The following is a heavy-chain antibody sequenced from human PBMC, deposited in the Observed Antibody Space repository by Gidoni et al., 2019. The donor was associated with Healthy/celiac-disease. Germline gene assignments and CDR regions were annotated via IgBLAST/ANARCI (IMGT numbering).Heavy chain of an antibody. Sequence: QVQLVESGGGVVQPGRSLRLSCAASGFTFSSYAMHWVRQAPGKGLEWVAVISYDGSNKYYADSVKGRFTISRDNSKNTLYLQMNSLRAEDTAVYYCARDHATLPYSSGWYVGYYYYYGMDVWGQGTTVTVSS. D-gene: IGHD6-19*01. CDR2: ISYDGSNK. J-gene: IGHJ6*02. CDR1: GFTFSSYA. V-gene: IGHV3-30-3*01. CDR3: ARDHATLPYSSGWYVGYYYYYGMDV.